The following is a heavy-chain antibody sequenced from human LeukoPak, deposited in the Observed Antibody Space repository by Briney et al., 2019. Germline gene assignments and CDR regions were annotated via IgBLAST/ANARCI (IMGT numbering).Heavy chain of an antibody. CDR3: ARMGSSSYYYYMDV. Sequence: ASVKVSCKVSGYTLTELSMHWVRQAPGKGLEWMGGFDPEDGETIYAQKFQGRVTITRNTSISTAYMELSSLRSEDTAVYYCARMGSSSYYYYMDVWGKGTTVTVSS. V-gene: IGHV1-24*01. D-gene: IGHD6-6*01. CDR1: GYTLTELS. CDR2: FDPEDGET. J-gene: IGHJ6*03.